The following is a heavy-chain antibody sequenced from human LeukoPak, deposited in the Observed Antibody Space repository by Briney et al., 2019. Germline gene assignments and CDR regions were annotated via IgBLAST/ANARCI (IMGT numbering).Heavy chain of an antibody. D-gene: IGHD1-26*01. CDR3: ARDLGGIYFDY. Sequence: SETLSLTCTVSGASITNFYWSWIRQPPGKGLEWIGYIYYTGSSKYNPSLKSRVTISVVESEKQVSLKVHSVTAADTAVYYCARDLGGIYFDYWGQGTLVTVSS. CDR1: GASITNFY. CDR2: IYYTGSS. V-gene: IGHV4-59*01. J-gene: IGHJ4*02.